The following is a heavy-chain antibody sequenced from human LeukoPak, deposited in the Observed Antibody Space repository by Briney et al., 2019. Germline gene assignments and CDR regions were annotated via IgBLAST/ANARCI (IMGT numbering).Heavy chain of an antibody. CDR2: INPGGSSI. V-gene: IGHV3-74*01. Sequence: GGSLRLSCEASGFTFRSYWIPWFGKVPGKGLVWVARINPGGSSITYADSVKGRFTISRDNAKNTLYLQMDSLRAEDTGVYYCARSNQADDYWGQGTLVTVSS. D-gene: IGHD1-14*01. CDR3: ARSNQADDY. J-gene: IGHJ4*02. CDR1: GFTFRSYW.